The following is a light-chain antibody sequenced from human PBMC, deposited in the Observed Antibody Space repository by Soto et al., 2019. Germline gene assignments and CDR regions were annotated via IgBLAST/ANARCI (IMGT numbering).Light chain of an antibody. V-gene: IGLV2-14*01. CDR1: SNDVGGYNY. CDR3: SSYTGSSTPPYV. CDR2: EVS. Sequence: QSALTQPASVSGSPGQSITISCTGTSNDVGGYNYVSWYQQHPGKAPKLMIYEVSNRPSGVSNRFSGSKSGNTASLTISGLQAADEADYYCSSYTGSSTPPYVLGTGTKVTVL. J-gene: IGLJ1*01.